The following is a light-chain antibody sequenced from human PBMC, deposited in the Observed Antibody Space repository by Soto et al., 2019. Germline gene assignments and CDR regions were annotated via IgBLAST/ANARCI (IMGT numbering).Light chain of an antibody. Sequence: QSALTQPASVSGSPGQSITISCTGTGSDVGADNYVSWFQQYPGKAPKLMIYDVNTRHSGVSNRFSGSKSGNTASLTISGRQAEDEADYYCSSYRTTDTYVFGTGTKLTVL. CDR1: GSDVGADNY. V-gene: IGLV2-14*01. CDR3: SSYRTTDTYV. CDR2: DVN. J-gene: IGLJ1*01.